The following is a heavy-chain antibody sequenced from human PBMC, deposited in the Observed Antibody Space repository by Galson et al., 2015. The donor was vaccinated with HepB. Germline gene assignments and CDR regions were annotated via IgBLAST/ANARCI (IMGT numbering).Heavy chain of an antibody. CDR1: GFTFSSYA. D-gene: IGHD4-17*01. V-gene: IGHV3-23*01. J-gene: IGHJ6*03. CDR3: AKYYGDYPYYYYYMDV. Sequence: SLRLSCAASGFTFSSYAMSWVRQAPGKGLEWVSAISGSGGSTYYADAVKGRFTISRDNSKNTLNVQMNSLRAEDTAVYYYAKYYGDYPYYYYYMDVWGKGTTVIVSS. CDR2: ISGSGGST.